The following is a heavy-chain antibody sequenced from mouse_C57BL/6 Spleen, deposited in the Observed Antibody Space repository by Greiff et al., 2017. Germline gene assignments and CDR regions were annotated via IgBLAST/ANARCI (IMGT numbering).Heavy chain of an antibody. J-gene: IGHJ1*03. CDR3: ARGGLVDWYFDV. Sequence: EVKVVESGGGLVKPGGSLKLSCAASGFTFSDYGMHWVRQAPEKGLEWVAYISSGSSTIYYADTVKGRFTISRDNAKNTLFLQMTSLRSEDTAMYYCARGGLVDWYFDVWGTGTTVTVSS. V-gene: IGHV5-17*01. CDR2: ISSGSSTI. D-gene: IGHD1-1*01. CDR1: GFTFSDYG.